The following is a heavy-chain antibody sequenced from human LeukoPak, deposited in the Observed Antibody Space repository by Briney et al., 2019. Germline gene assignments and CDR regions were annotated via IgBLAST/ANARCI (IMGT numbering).Heavy chain of an antibody. CDR1: GFTFNNSA. CDR3: AKDIYGDYGGFDY. CDR2: ISNSGGNT. D-gene: IGHD4-17*01. Sequence: GGSLRLSCVASGFTFNNSAMTWVRQAPGKGLEWVSVISNSGGNTYYADSVKGRFTISRDNSKSTLFLQMNSLRAEDTAVYYCAKDIYGDYGGFDYWGQGTLVTVSS. J-gene: IGHJ4*02. V-gene: IGHV3-23*01.